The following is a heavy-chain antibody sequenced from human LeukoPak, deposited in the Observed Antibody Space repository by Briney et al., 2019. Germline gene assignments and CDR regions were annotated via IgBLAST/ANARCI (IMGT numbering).Heavy chain of an antibody. D-gene: IGHD4-11*01. V-gene: IGHV3-11*06. CDR1: GFTFSDYY. Sequence: GGSLRLSCAASGFTFSDYYMSWIRQAPGKGLEWVSSISSSSSYIYYADSVKGRFTISRDNAKNSLYLQMNSLRAEDTAVYYCASDYSNYLLPYYYYMDVWGKGTTVTVSS. CDR3: ASDYSNYLLPYYYYMDV. CDR2: ISSSSSYI. J-gene: IGHJ6*03.